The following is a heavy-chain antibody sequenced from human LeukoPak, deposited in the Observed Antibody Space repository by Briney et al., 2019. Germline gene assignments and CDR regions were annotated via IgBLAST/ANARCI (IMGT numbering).Heavy chain of an antibody. CDR3: ARDRGLGYCSSTSCEHNWFDP. CDR2: IYYSGST. CDR1: GGSISSGGYY. D-gene: IGHD2-2*01. Sequence: SETLSLTCTVSGGSISSGGYYWGWIRQHPGKGLEWIGYIYYSGSTYYNPSLKSRVTISVDTSKNQFSLKLSSVTAADTAVYYCARDRGLGYCSSTSCEHNWFDPWGQGTLVTVSS. J-gene: IGHJ5*02. V-gene: IGHV4-31*03.